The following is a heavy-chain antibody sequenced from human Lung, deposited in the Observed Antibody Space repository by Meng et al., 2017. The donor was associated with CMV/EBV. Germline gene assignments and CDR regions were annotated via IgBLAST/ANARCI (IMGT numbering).Heavy chain of an antibody. CDR2: VSGSGGIT. V-gene: IGHV3-23*01. Sequence: ESLKISXAVSGFTFSSYAMNWVRQAPGKGLEWVSSVSGSGGITYYADSVKGRFTISRDNSKNIVYLQMNSLRAEDTAVYFCARRMIYGGNSFDSWGQGTLVTVSS. J-gene: IGHJ4*02. D-gene: IGHD4-23*01. CDR1: GFTFSSYA. CDR3: ARRMIYGGNSFDS.